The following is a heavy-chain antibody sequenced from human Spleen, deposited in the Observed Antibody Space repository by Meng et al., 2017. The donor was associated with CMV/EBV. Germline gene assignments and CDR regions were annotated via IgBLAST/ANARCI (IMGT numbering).Heavy chain of an antibody. CDR2: INPDSGGT. Sequence: ASVKVSCKASGYTFTNYNVNWVRQAPGQGLEWMGWINPDSGGTNYAQRFQGRVTMTRDTSINTAYMELRRLRSDDTAVYFCARTQLPAQGGSYRYYYYYAMDFWGQGTTVTVSS. CDR1: GYTFTNYN. D-gene: IGHD1-26*01. J-gene: IGHJ6*02. CDR3: ARTQLPAQGGSYRYYYYYAMDF. V-gene: IGHV1-2*02.